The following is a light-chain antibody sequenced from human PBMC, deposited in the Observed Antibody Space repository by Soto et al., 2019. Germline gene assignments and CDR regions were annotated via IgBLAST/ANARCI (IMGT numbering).Light chain of an antibody. CDR2: DVS. CDR3: QQLNYRQVT. Sequence: EIVLTQSPVTLSLSPGERATLSCRASQSVSGYLAWYQQKPGQAPRLLIYDVSNRATGIPARFSGSGSGTDFTLTISSLEPEDFAIYYCQQLNYRQVTFGQGTRLEIK. V-gene: IGKV3-11*01. J-gene: IGKJ5*01. CDR1: QSVSGY.